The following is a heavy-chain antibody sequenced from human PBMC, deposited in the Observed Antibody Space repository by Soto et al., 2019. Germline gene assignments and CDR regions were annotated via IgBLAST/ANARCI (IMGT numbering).Heavy chain of an antibody. D-gene: IGHD6-6*01. CDR3: ARGNTQFLAARPGGYWFDP. CDR2: ISAYNGNT. Sequence: QVQLVQSGAEVKKPGASVKVSCKASGYTFTSYGISWVRQAPGQGLEWMGWISAYNGNTNYAQKLQGRVTMTTDTSTSTAYMELRSLGSDDTAVDYWARGNTQFLAARPGGYWFDPWGQGTLVTVSS. J-gene: IGHJ5*02. V-gene: IGHV1-18*01. CDR1: GYTFTSYG.